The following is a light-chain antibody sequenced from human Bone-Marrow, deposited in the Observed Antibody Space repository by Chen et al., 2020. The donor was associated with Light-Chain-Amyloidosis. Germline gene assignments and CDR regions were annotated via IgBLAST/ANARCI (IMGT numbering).Light chain of an antibody. V-gene: IGLV3-25*03. CDR1: DLPTKY. J-gene: IGLJ2*01. Sequence: SYELTQPPSVSVSAGQTARITCSGDDLPTKYAYWYQQKPGQAPVLVIHRDTERPSGISERFSGSSLGTTATLTISGVQAEDEADYHCQSADSSGTYEVIFGGGTKLTVL. CDR2: RDT. CDR3: QSADSSGTYEVI.